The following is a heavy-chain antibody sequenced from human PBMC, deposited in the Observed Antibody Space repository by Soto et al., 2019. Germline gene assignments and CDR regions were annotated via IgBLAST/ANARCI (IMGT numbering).Heavy chain of an antibody. J-gene: IGHJ4*02. D-gene: IGHD5-18*01. CDR2: ISYDGSNK. V-gene: IGHV3-30-3*01. Sequence: GGSLRLSCAASGFPFSSYAMHWVRQAPGKGLEWVAVISYDGSNKYYADSVKGRFTISRDNSKNTLYLQMNSLRAEDTAVYYCARDRGLRIQLWLRWIFDYWGQGTLVTVSS. CDR3: ARDRGLRIQLWLRWIFDY. CDR1: GFPFSSYA.